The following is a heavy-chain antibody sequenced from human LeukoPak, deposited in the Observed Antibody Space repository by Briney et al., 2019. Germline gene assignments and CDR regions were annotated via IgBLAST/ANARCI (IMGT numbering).Heavy chain of an antibody. V-gene: IGHV1-18*01. D-gene: IGHD2-15*01. CDR3: ARVGRDCRDTRCTWSDWLDP. CDR2: ISGYNDNP. CDR1: GYTFTRFG. Sequence: ASVKVSCKASGYTFTRFGISWVRQAPGQGLEWMGWISGYNDNPHYAQSFQGRVTMTTDTSSSTAYMELRSLGSADTAVYYCARVGRDCRDTRCTWSDWLDPWGQGTLVTVSS. J-gene: IGHJ5*02.